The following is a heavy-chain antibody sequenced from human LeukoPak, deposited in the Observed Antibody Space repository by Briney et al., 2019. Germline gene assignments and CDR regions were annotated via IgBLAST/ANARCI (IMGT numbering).Heavy chain of an antibody. Sequence: PSETLSLTCTVSGGSMSSYYWTWIRQPPGKELEWIGYISYSGNTNYNPSLKSRVTISIDTSKNQLSLNLNSVTAADTAVYYCARRYCSGGSCPNWFDPWGQGTLVTVSS. D-gene: IGHD2-15*01. CDR1: GGSMSSYY. V-gene: IGHV4-59*01. J-gene: IGHJ5*02. CDR3: ARRYCSGGSCPNWFDP. CDR2: ISYSGNT.